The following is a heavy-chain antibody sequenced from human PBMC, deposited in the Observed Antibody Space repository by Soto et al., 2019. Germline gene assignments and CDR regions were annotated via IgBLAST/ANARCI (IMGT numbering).Heavy chain of an antibody. Sequence: EVQLVESGGGLVKPGGSLRLSCAASGFTFSSYSMNWVRQAPGKGLEWVSSISSSSSYIYYADSVKSLFTISRDNAKNSLYLQMNSLRAEVTAVYYCARVHCSSTSCYRGEKDAFDIWGQGTMVTVSS. CDR3: ARVHCSSTSCYRGEKDAFDI. CDR2: ISSSSSYI. CDR1: GFTFSSYS. V-gene: IGHV3-21*01. D-gene: IGHD2-2*02. J-gene: IGHJ3*02.